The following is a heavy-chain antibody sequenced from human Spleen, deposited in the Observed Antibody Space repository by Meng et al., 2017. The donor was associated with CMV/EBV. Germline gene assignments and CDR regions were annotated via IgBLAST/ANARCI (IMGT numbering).Heavy chain of an antibody. V-gene: IGHV1-69*05. D-gene: IGHD1-26*01. CDR1: GGTFSSHA. CDR3: VRLARSGSYMVSDDY. Sequence: SVKVSCKAYGGTFSSHAISWVRQAPGQGLEWMGGTIPIFGTANYAQKFQGRVTITTDESTSTAYMELSSLRSEDTAVYYCVRLARSGSYMVSDDYWGQGTLVTVSS. CDR2: TIPIFGTA. J-gene: IGHJ4*02.